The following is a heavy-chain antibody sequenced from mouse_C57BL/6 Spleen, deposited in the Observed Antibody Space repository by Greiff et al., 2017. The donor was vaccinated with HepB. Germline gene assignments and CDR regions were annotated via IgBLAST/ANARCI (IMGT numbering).Heavy chain of an antibody. Sequence: QVQLQQPGAELVKPGASVKMSCKASGYTFTSYWITWVKQRPGQGLEWIGDIYPGSGSTNYNEKFKSKATLTVDTSSSTAYMQLSSLTSEDSAVYYWARAHYYGSRWDAMDYWGQGTSVTVSS. CDR3: ARAHYYGSRWDAMDY. D-gene: IGHD1-1*01. V-gene: IGHV1-55*01. CDR2: IYPGSGST. CDR1: GYTFTSYW. J-gene: IGHJ4*01.